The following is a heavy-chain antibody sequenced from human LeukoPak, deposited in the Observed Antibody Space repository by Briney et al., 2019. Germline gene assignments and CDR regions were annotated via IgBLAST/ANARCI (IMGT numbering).Heavy chain of an antibody. CDR2: IKQDGSQT. D-gene: IGHD3-9*01. Sequence: PGGSLRLSCAISGFTFSDYWMNWFRQAPGKGPEWVAIIKQDGSQTHYVDFVKGRFTISRDNDESSLFLQMNSLRDEDTAVYYCARGQGWLSDSWGQGIQVTVTS. J-gene: IGHJ4*02. V-gene: IGHV3-7*03. CDR1: GFTFSDYW. CDR3: ARGQGWLSDS.